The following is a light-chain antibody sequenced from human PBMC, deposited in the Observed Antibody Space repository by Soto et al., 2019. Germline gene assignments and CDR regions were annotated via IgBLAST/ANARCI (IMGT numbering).Light chain of an antibody. V-gene: IGKV3-11*01. CDR2: DAP. CDR3: QQRSNWPAMFT. Sequence: EIVLTQSPATLSLSPGERATLSCRASQSVSSYLAWYQQKPGQAPRLLIYDAPNRATGIPARFSGSGSGTDFSLTISSLEPEDFAVYYCQQRSNWPAMFTVGPGTKVDIK. CDR1: QSVSSY. J-gene: IGKJ3*01.